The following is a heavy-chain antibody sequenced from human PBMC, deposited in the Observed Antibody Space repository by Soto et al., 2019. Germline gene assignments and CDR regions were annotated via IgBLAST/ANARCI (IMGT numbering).Heavy chain of an antibody. J-gene: IGHJ5*02. D-gene: IGHD3-3*01. Sequence: SVKVSCKASGGTFSSYAISWVRQAPGQGLEWMGGIIPIFGTANYGQKFQSRVTSTADKSTSTAYMGLSSLRSEHTAMYYRARPPPEHSDFWTSYSHNWCDPRGQRTRCTVSS. CDR2: IIPIFGTA. CDR3: ARPPPEHSDFWTSYSHNWCDP. V-gene: IGHV1-69*06. CDR1: GGTFSSYA.